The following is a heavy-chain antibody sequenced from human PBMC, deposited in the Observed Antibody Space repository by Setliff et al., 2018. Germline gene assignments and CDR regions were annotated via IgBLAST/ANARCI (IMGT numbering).Heavy chain of an antibody. V-gene: IGHV4-4*07. CDR2: IYTSGST. CDR1: GGSISSYY. D-gene: IGHD4-17*01. Sequence: SETLSLTCTVSGGSISSYYWSWIRQPAGKGLEWIGRIYTSGSTNYNPSLKSRVTMSVDTSKNQFSLKLSSVTAADTAVYYCARDRGDYGYYYYYMDVWGKGTTVTVSS. CDR3: ARDRGDYGYYYYYMDV. J-gene: IGHJ6*03.